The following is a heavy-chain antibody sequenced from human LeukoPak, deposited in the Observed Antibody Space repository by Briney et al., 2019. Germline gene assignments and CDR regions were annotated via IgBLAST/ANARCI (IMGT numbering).Heavy chain of an antibody. CDR2: IIPIFGTA. CDR1: GVTFSSYA. CDR3: ASEWSFNPSFR. D-gene: IGHD2-8*01. V-gene: IGHV1-69*13. J-gene: IGHJ4*02. Sequence: SVKLSRKASGVTFSSYAISWVRQAPGQGLEWMGGIIPIFGTANYAQKFQGRVTITADESTSTAYMELSSLRSEDTAVYYCASEWSFNPSFRWGQGTLVTVSS.